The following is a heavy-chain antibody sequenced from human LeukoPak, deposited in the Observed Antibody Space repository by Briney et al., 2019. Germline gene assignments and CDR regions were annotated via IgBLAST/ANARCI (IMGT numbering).Heavy chain of an antibody. CDR1: GGSFSGYY. V-gene: IGHV4-34*01. CDR3: ARHGLRSGTRITMVRGVIRHNWFDP. J-gene: IGHJ5*02. Sequence: SETLSLTCAVYGGSFSGYYWSWIRQPPGKGLEWIGEINHSGSTNYNPSLKSRVTISVDTSKNQFSLKLSSVTAADTAVYYCARHGLRSGTRITMVRGVIRHNWFDPWGQGTLVTVSS. CDR2: INHSGST. D-gene: IGHD3-10*01.